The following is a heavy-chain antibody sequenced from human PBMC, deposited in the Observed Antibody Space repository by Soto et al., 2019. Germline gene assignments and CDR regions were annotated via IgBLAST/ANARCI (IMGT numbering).Heavy chain of an antibody. J-gene: IGHJ5*02. CDR2: ISRAGNAI. Sequence: VQLVESGGGLVKPGGSLRLSCAASGFTFSDYYMGWIRQAPGKGLEWLAYISRAGNAIFYADSLNGRSTISRDNAKNSLFLQMDDLRAEDTGMFFCARGAEMSTLTKGFDPWGQGTLVTVSS. D-gene: IGHD1-1*01. CDR3: ARGAEMSTLTKGFDP. V-gene: IGHV3-11*01. CDR1: GFTFSDYY.